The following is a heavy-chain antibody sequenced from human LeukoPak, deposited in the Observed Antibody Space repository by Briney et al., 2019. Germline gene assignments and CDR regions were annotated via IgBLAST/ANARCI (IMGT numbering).Heavy chain of an antibody. CDR1: GGSISSGGYY. CDR2: IYYSGST. D-gene: IGHD3-9*01. V-gene: IGHV4-31*03. CDR3: ARANILTGYYCDY. J-gene: IGHJ4*02. Sequence: SGTLSLTCTVSGGSISSGGYYWSWIRQHPGKGLEWIGYIYYSGSTYYNPSLKSRVTISVDTSKNQFSLKLSSVTAADTAVYYCARANILTGYYCDYWGQGTLVTVSS.